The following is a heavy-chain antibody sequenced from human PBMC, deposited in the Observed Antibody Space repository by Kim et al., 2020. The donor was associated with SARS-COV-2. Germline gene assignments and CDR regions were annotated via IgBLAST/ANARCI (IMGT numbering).Heavy chain of an antibody. CDR3: AKGILRTPSYFDY. Sequence: GGSLRLSCAASGFTFNQYAMTWVRQAPGKGLEWVSTIRGDAVYIYYADSVKGRFTISRDNSKNTLYLKMNSLRGDDTAVYYCAKGILRTPSYFDYWGQGT. CDR1: GFTFNQYA. J-gene: IGHJ4*02. D-gene: IGHD5-18*01. V-gene: IGHV3-23*01. CDR2: IRGDAVYI.